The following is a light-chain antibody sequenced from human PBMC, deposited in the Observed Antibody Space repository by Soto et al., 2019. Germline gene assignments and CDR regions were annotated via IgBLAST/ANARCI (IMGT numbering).Light chain of an antibody. CDR1: SSDVGSSNR. CDR2: EVS. J-gene: IGLJ3*02. Sequence: QSALTQPPSVSGSPGQSVTISCTGTSSDVGSSNRVSWYQQPPGTAPKLMIYEVSNRPSGVPDRFSGSKSGITASLTISGLQAEDEADYYCSLYTSSSTWVFGGGTKVTVL. V-gene: IGLV2-18*01. CDR3: SLYTSSSTWV.